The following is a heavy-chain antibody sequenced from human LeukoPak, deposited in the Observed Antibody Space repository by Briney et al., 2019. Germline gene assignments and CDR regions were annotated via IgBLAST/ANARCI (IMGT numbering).Heavy chain of an antibody. V-gene: IGHV3-15*01. CDR1: GFTFSNGW. CDR2: IKSKTDGGTT. CDR3: TASHYYGSGSPTFDY. D-gene: IGHD3-10*01. Sequence: GGSLRLSCAASGFTFSNGWMNWVRQAPGKGLEWVGRIKSKTDGGTTDYAAPVKDGFTVSRDDSKNTLYLEMNSLKTEDTAVYYCTASHYYGSGSPTFDYWGQGTLVAVSS. J-gene: IGHJ4*02.